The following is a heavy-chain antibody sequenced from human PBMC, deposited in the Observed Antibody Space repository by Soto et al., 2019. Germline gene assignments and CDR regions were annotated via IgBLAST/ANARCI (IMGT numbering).Heavy chain of an antibody. D-gene: IGHD3-10*01. CDR2: IYYSGNT. V-gene: IGHV4-39*01. CDR1: GGSISSSSYY. J-gene: IGHJ4*02. Sequence: PSETLSLTCTVSGGSISSSSYYWGWIRQSPGKGLEWIGSIYYSGNTYYNPSLKSRVTISIDTSKNQFSLKLSSVTAADTALYYCARLYGSGSLFDYWGQGTLVTVSS. CDR3: ARLYGSGSLFDY.